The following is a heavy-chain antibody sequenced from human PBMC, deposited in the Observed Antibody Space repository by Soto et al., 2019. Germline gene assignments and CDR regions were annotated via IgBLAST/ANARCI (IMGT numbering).Heavy chain of an antibody. CDR3: ARVERGTATTVVDAFDI. V-gene: IGHV4-34*01. J-gene: IGHJ3*02. Sequence: QVQLQQWGAGLLKPSETLSLTCAVYGGFVTSGSYYWSWIRQPPGKGLEWIGEMSHSGGTHFNPSLESRVTISVDTSKNQFTLKMSSVTAADTALYYCARVERGTATTVVDAFDIWGPGTMVTVSS. D-gene: IGHD1-1*01. CDR1: GGFVTSGSYY. CDR2: MSHSGGT.